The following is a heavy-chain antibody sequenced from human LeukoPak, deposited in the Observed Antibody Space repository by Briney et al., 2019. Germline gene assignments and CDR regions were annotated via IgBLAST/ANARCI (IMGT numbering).Heavy chain of an antibody. CDR2: MNPNGGNT. CDR1: GHTFTSYD. D-gene: IGHD2-2*01. CDR3: ARRAIIVVVPAATAGMDV. J-gene: IGHJ6*02. Sequence: ASVKVSCKASGHTFTSYDSNWVRQATGQGLEWMGWMNPNGGNTGYAQQFQGRVTMTRNTSISTAYMELRSLRSEDTAVYYRARRAIIVVVPAATAGMDVWGQGTTVTVSS. V-gene: IGHV1-8*01.